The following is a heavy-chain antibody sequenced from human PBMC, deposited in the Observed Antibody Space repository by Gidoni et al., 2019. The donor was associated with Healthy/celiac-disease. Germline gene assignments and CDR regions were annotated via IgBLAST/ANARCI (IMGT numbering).Heavy chain of an antibody. Sequence: QVQLVESGGGVVQPGRSLRLSCAASGFTFSSYGMHWVRQAPGKGLEWVAVIWYDGSNKYYADSVKGRFTISRDNSKNTLYLQMNSRRAEDTAVYYCARERVVLYSSGWYPTPSMDVWGQGTTVTVSS. CDR3: ARERVVLYSSGWYPTPSMDV. CDR2: IWYDGSNK. V-gene: IGHV3-33*01. D-gene: IGHD6-19*01. CDR1: GFTFSSYG. J-gene: IGHJ6*02.